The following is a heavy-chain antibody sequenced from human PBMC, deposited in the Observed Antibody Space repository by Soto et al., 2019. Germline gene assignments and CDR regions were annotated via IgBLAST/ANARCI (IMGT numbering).Heavy chain of an antibody. CDR1: GFTFSNYW. CDR2: IKEDGTEK. CDR3: TRDPTVIDV. J-gene: IGHJ6*04. V-gene: IGHV3-7*01. Sequence: PGGSLRLSCEASGFTFSNYWMSWVRQAPGKGLEWVANIKEDGTEKYYVDSVKGRFTISRDNAQNSLYLQMNSLRAEDTAVYYCTRDPTVIDVWGKGTTVTVSS.